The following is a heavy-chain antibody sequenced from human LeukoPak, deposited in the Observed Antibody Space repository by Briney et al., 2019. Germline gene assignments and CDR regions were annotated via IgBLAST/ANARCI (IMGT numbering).Heavy chain of an antibody. J-gene: IGHJ4*02. D-gene: IGHD5-18*01. V-gene: IGHV3-74*01. Sequence: GGSLRLSCAASGFTFSRHWMYWVRQAPGKGLVRVSRINSDGSDTSYADSVKGRFTISRDNAKNTLDLQMNSLRVEDTAVYYCARGYNSGELDYWGQGTLVTVSS. CDR1: GFTFSRHW. CDR2: INSDGSDT. CDR3: ARGYNSGELDY.